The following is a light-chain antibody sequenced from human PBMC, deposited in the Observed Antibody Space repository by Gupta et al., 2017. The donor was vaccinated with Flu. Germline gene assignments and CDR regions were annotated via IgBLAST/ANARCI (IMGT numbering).Light chain of an antibody. CDR1: GSNIGTNT. V-gene: IGLV1-44*01. CDR2: SND. CDR3: ATWDDSLNGVV. J-gene: IGLJ2*01. Sequence: QSVLTQPPSASGTPGQSVTISCSGRGSNIGTNTVNWFQQLPGTAPRLLIFSNDQRPSGVTDRFSGSRSGTSASLAISELLSEDEAEYYCATWDDSLNGVVFGGGTKLTVL.